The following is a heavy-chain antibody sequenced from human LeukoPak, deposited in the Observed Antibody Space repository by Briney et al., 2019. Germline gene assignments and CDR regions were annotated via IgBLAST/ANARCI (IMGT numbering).Heavy chain of an antibody. D-gene: IGHD2-15*01. CDR2: ITGSSGAT. Sequence: PGGSLRLSCAASGFTFSSYSMAWVRQAPGKGLEWVSIITGSSGATFYADSVKGRFTISRDNSKNTLYLEMSSLRAEDTAVYYCAKEGDRGFVVADYFDYWGQGTLVTVSP. J-gene: IGHJ4*02. CDR3: AKEGDRGFVVADYFDY. CDR1: GFTFSSYS. V-gene: IGHV3-23*01.